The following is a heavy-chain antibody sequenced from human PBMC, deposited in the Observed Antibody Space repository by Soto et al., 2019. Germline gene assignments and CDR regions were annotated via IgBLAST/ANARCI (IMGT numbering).Heavy chain of an antibody. J-gene: IGHJ3*02. CDR2: ISAYNGNT. CDR3: ASDRRYCSSTSCYDAFDI. CDR1: GYTFTSYG. Sequence: GASVKVSCKASGYTFTSYGISWVRQAPGQGLEWMGWISAYNGNTNYAQKLQGRVTMTTDTSTSTAYMELRSLRSDDTAVYYCASDRRYCSSTSCYDAFDIWGQGTMVTVSS. D-gene: IGHD2-2*01. V-gene: IGHV1-18*01.